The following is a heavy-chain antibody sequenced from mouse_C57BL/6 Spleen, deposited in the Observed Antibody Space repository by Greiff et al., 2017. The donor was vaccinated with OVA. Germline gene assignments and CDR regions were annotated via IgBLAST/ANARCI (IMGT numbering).Heavy chain of an antibody. J-gene: IGHJ3*01. CDR1: GYTFTSYW. CDR3: ARYEHGLPLSY. CDR2: IDPSDSET. D-gene: IGHD3-1*01. V-gene: IGHV1-52*01. Sequence: QVQLKQPGAELVRPGSSVKLSCKASGYTFTSYWMHWVKQRPIQGLEWIGNIDPSDSETHYNQKFKDKATLTVDKSSSTAYMQLSSLTSEDSAVYYCARYEHGLPLSYWGQGTLVTVSA.